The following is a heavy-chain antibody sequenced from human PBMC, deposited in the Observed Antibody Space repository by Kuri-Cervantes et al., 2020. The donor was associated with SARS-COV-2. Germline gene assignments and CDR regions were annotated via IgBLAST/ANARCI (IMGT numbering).Heavy chain of an antibody. V-gene: IGHV5-51*01. CDR1: GYRFTTYW. D-gene: IGHD1-26*01. J-gene: IGHJ4*02. Sequence: GESLKSSCKVSGYRFTTYWIGWVLQRPGIGLEWMGSIYSGDADIRHSPTFQGQVTMSADKSISTAYLQWSSLKASDTAMYYCARLSGDPGDFDYWGQGTLVTVSS. CDR3: ARLSGDPGDFDY. CDR2: IYSGDADI.